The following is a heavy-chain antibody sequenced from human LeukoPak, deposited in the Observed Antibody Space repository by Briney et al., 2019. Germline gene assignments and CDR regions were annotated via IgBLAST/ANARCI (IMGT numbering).Heavy chain of an antibody. V-gene: IGHV3-23*01. J-gene: IGHJ4*02. CDR2: ISGSGGST. Sequence: GGSLRLSCAASGFTFSSYAMSWVRQAPGKGLEWVSSISGSGGSTYYADSVKGRFTISRDNSKNTLYLQVNSLRAEDTAVYYCARDGGHSTDLDYWGQGIPVTVSS. D-gene: IGHD2-8*02. CDR1: GFTFSSYA. CDR3: ARDGGHSTDLDY.